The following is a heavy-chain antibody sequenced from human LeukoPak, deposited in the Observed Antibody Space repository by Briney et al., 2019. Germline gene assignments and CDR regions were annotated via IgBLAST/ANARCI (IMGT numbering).Heavy chain of an antibody. CDR2: IIPILGIA. CDR1: GGTFSSYT. V-gene: IGHV1-69*02. D-gene: IGHD6-19*01. CDR3: AREYSSGWYPIDY. Sequence: ASVKVSCKASGGTFSSYTISWVRQAPGQGLEWMGRIIPILGIANYAQKFQGRVTITADKSTSTAYMELSGLRSEDTAVYYCAREYSSGWYPIDYWGQGTLVTVSS. J-gene: IGHJ4*02.